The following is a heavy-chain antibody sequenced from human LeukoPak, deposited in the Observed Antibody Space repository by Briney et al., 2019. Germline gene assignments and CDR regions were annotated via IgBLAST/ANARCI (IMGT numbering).Heavy chain of an antibody. CDR1: GYSISSSHW. J-gene: IGHJ6*02. CDR2: IYYNGNV. CDR3: ARDHYDTSGYSNGMDV. V-gene: IGHV4-28*03. Sequence: PSDTLSLTCGVSGYSISSSHWWGWIRQPPGKGLEYIGYIYYNGNVYYNPSLRSRVTMSVDTSKNQSSLKLSSVTAADTAVYYCARDHYDTSGYSNGMDVWGQGTTVTVSS. D-gene: IGHD3-22*01.